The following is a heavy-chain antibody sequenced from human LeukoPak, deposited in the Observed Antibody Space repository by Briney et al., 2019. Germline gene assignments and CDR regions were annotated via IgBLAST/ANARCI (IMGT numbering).Heavy chain of an antibody. CDR3: ARGTKGAVAGTGVFDY. CDR2: INHSGST. Sequence: SETLSLTCAVYGGSFSGYYWSWIRQPPGKGLEWIGEINHSGSTNYNPSLKSRVTISVDTSKNQFSLKLSSVTAADTAVYYCARGTKGAVAGTGVFDYWGQGTLVTVSS. CDR1: GGSFSGYY. J-gene: IGHJ4*02. V-gene: IGHV4-34*01. D-gene: IGHD6-19*01.